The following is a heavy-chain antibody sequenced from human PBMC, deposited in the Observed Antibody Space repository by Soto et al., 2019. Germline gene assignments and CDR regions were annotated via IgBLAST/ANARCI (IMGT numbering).Heavy chain of an antibody. Sequence: SETLSLTCTVSGGSISSGGYYWTWIRQHPGKGLEWIGYIYNSGSTNYNPSLKSRVTISVDTSKNQFSLKLSSVTAADTAVYYCARGSTGYSSSWYRYWGQGTLVTVSS. J-gene: IGHJ4*02. CDR3: ARGSTGYSSSWYRY. D-gene: IGHD6-13*01. CDR1: GGSISSGGYY. V-gene: IGHV4-61*08. CDR2: IYNSGST.